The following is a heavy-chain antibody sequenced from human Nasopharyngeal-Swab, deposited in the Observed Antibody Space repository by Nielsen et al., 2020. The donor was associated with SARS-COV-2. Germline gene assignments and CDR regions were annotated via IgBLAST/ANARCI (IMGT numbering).Heavy chain of an antibody. D-gene: IGHD5-18*01. J-gene: IGHJ4*02. CDR1: GGSINSGAHY. V-gene: IGHV4-31*11. Sequence: SETMSLTCDVSGGSINSGAHYWSWISQHPGNGLEWIAYIYYTGSTYSNPSLKSRVTTLVDTSKDQLSLKLTSVTVADTAVYYCSRAWRQAPSPSVSYGPTVIDFWCQGTLVTVSS. CDR3: SRAWRQAPSPSVSYGPTVIDF. CDR2: IYYTGST.